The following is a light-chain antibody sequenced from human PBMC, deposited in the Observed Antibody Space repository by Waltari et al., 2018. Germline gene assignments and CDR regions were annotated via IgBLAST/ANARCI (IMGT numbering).Light chain of an antibody. J-gene: IGKJ1*01. Sequence: EIVLTQSPGTLSLSPGERATLSCRASQGVGKYLAWYQQRPGQAPRLLLYHASIRATVIPDRFSGSGSGTDFSLTISGLEPEDFAVYYCQKYDFLPATFGQGTTVEIK. CDR2: HAS. CDR3: QKYDFLPAT. V-gene: IGKV3-20*01. CDR1: QGVGKY.